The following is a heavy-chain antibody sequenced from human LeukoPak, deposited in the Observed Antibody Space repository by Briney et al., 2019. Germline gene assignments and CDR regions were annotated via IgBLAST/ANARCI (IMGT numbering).Heavy chain of an antibody. CDR3: ARDIWFGELSSPNCFDY. J-gene: IGHJ4*02. D-gene: IGHD3-10*01. V-gene: IGHV3-21*01. CDR1: GFTVSSNY. Sequence: GGSLRLSCAASGFTVSSNYMSWVRQAPGKGLEWVSSISSSSSYIYYADSVKGRFTISRDNAKNSLYLQMNSLRAEDTAVYYCARDIWFGELSSPNCFDYWGQGTLVTVSS. CDR2: ISSSSSYI.